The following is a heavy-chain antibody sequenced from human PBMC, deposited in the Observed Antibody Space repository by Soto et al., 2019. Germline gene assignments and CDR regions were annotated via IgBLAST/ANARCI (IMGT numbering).Heavy chain of an antibody. Sequence: EVQLLESGGGLVQPGGSLRLSCAASGFTFNTYAMNWVRQAPGKGLEWVSTISVSGDSAYFADSVRGRFTISRDNSKNTLYLQMNSLRADDTAMYYCATRHLSYCSGGTCNPFDFWGQGTLVTVSS. V-gene: IGHV3-23*01. CDR2: ISVSGDSA. CDR1: GFTFNTYA. D-gene: IGHD2-15*01. J-gene: IGHJ4*02. CDR3: ATRHLSYCSGGTCNPFDF.